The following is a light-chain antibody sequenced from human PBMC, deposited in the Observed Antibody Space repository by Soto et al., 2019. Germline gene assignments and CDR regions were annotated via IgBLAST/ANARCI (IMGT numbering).Light chain of an antibody. Sequence: DTQMTQSPSSLSASVGDRVTITCRASQSISFYLNWYQQKPGNAPKVLIYAASNLQTGVPARFSGSGSGTDFTLTISSLEPEDFAVYYCQQRSNWPPAFGQGTRLEI. J-gene: IGKJ5*01. CDR3: QQRSNWPPA. CDR2: AAS. CDR1: QSISFY. V-gene: IGKV1-39*01.